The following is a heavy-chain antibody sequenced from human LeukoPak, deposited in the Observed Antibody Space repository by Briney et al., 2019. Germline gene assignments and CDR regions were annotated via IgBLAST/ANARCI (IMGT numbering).Heavy chain of an antibody. CDR2: ISGSGGST. CDR3: AKDPEYSSSWYYFDY. V-gene: IGHV3-23*01. Sequence: GGSLSLSCAASGFTFSSYAMSWVRQAPGKGLEWVSAISGSGGSTYYADSVKGRFTISRDDSKNTLYLQMNSLRAEDTAVYYCAKDPEYSSSWYYFDYWGQGTLVTVSS. J-gene: IGHJ4*02. D-gene: IGHD6-13*01. CDR1: GFTFSSYA.